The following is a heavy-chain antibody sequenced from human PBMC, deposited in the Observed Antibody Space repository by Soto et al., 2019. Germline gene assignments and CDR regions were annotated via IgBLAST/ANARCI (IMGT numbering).Heavy chain of an antibody. J-gene: IGHJ3*02. V-gene: IGHV1-69*13. Sequence: SVKVSCKASGGTFSSYAISWVRQAPGQGLEWMGGTIPIFGTANYAQQFQGRVTITADESTSTAYMELSSLRSEDTAVNYCAKSSSGGSAASDIWGQGTMVTVSS. D-gene: IGHD2-15*01. CDR3: AKSSSGGSAASDI. CDR1: GGTFSSYA. CDR2: TIPIFGTA.